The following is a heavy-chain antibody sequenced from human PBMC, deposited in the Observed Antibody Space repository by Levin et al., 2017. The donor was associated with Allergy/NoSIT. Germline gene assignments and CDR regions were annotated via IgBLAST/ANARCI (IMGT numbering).Heavy chain of an antibody. CDR1: GFTFSSYW. CDR2: IKQDGSEK. CDR3: ARDAHFLAAGGVWFDY. V-gene: IGHV3-7*04. Sequence: PGGSLRLSCAASGFTFSSYWMSWVRQAPGKGLEWVANIKQDGSEKYYVDSVKGRFTISRDNAKNSLYLQMNSLRAEDTAVYYCARDAHFLAAGGVWFDYWGQGTLVTVSS. J-gene: IGHJ5*01. D-gene: IGHD6-13*01.